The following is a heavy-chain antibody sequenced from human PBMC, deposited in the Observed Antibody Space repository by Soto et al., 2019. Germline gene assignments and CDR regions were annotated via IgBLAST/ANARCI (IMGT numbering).Heavy chain of an antibody. CDR2: IIPIFGTA. Sequence: QVQLVQSGAEVKKPGSSVKVSCKASGGTFSSYAISWVRQAPGQGLEWMGGIIPIFGTANYAQKFQGRVTSTADGSTSTAYMELSRLRSEDTAVYYCARDSAYYYDSSGNWYFDLWGGGTLVTVSS. J-gene: IGHJ2*01. CDR3: ARDSAYYYDSSGNWYFDL. V-gene: IGHV1-69*12. D-gene: IGHD3-22*01. CDR1: GGTFSSYA.